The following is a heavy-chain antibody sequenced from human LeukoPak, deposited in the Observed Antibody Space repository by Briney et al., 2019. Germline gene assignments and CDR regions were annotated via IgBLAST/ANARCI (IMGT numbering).Heavy chain of an antibody. V-gene: IGHV4-4*02. J-gene: IGHJ3*02. CDR1: GGSISSSNW. CDR2: IYHSGST. D-gene: IGHD3-16*01. Sequence: SETLSLTCAVSGGSISSSNWWSWVRQPPGKGLEWIGEIYHSGSTNYNPSLKSRVTISVDKSKNQFSLKLSSVTAADTAVYYCARTPESFGDAFDIWGQGTMVTVSS. CDR3: ARTPESFGDAFDI.